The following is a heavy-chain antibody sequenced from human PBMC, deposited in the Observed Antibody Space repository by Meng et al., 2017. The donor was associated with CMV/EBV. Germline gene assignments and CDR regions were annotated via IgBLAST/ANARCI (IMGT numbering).Heavy chain of an antibody. J-gene: IGHJ6*02. CDR2: ISAYNGNT. CDR1: GYTFTSYG. CDR3: ARDDLRKGIRLRNYYYGMDV. V-gene: IGHV1-18*01. D-gene: IGHD3-3*02. Sequence: ASVKVSCKASGYTFTSYGISWVRQAPGQGLEWMGWISAYNGNTNYAQKLQGRVTMTTDTSTSTAHMELRSLRSDDTAVYYCARDDLRKGIRLRNYYYGMDVWGQGTTVTVSS.